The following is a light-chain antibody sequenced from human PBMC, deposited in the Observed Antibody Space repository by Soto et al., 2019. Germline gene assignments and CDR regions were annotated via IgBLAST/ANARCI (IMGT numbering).Light chain of an antibody. V-gene: IGKV3-15*01. CDR1: QSVREI. CDR2: GTS. J-gene: IGKJ1*01. CDR3: QQFDAWPT. Sequence: EILKTQSPHTLFLSTGETATLSCGAGQSVREILAWYQQKPRQAPRLLIYGTSTRATGIPDRISGSRSGTEFTLTISRLQSEDFRVYCCQQFDAWPTFGQGTKVDIK.